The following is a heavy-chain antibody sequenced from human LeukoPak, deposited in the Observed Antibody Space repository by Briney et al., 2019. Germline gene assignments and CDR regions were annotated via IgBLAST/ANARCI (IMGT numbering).Heavy chain of an antibody. CDR2: IYYSGST. CDR1: GVSLSSYY. V-gene: IGHV4-59*08. CDR3: ARSGTVGAMPV. D-gene: IGHD1-26*01. Sequence: PSETLSLTCTVSGVSLSSYYWSWIRLPPGKGLEWIGYIYYSGSTNYNPSLKSRVTISVDTSKNHFSLKLNSVTAADTAVYYCARSGTVGAMPVWGQGTLVTVSS. J-gene: IGHJ4*02.